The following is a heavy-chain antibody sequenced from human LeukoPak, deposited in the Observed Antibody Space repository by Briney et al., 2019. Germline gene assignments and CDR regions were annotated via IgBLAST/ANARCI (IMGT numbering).Heavy chain of an antibody. J-gene: IGHJ5*02. V-gene: IGHV1-3*01. CDR2: INAGNGDA. CDR3: GKSAPSGFDP. Sequence: ASVKVSCKASGYTFTTYAIHWVRQAPGRSLEWMGRINAGNGDAKYPQNFHDRITITGDTSASTVYMELTSLRSGDTAVYYCGKSAPSGFDPWGQGTLVTVSS. CDR1: GYTFTTYA.